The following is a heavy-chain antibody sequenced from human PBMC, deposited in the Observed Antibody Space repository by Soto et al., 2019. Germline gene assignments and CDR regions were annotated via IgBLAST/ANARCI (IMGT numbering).Heavy chain of an antibody. Sequence: GGSLRLSCAASGFTFSSYWMSWVRQAPGKGLEWVANIKQDGSEKYYVDSVKGRFTISRDNAKNSLYLQMNSLRAEDTAVYYCARVKFGYSNYDGNYYYYMDVWGQGTTVTVSS. J-gene: IGHJ6*03. D-gene: IGHD4-4*01. CDR3: ARVKFGYSNYDGNYYYYMDV. CDR1: GFTFSSYW. V-gene: IGHV3-7*01. CDR2: IKQDGSEK.